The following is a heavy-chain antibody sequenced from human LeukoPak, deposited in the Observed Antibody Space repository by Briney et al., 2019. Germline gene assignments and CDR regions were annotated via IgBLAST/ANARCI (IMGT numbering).Heavy chain of an antibody. J-gene: IGHJ4*02. CDR1: GGTFSSYA. D-gene: IGHD1-26*01. CDR3: AHTALIVGATYRQDYDYYYFDY. Sequence: SVKVSCKASGGTFSSYAISWVRQAPGQGLEWMGGIIPIFGTANYAQKFQGRVTITADESTSTAYMELSSLRSEDAAVYYCAHTALIVGATYRQDYDYYYFDYWGQGTLVTVSS. CDR2: IIPIFGTA. V-gene: IGHV1-69*13.